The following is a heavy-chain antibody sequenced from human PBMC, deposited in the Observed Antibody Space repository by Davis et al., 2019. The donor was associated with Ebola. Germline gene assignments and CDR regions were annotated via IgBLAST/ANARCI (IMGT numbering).Heavy chain of an antibody. CDR2: ISSSGSTI. J-gene: IGHJ6*02. CDR1: GFTFSSYE. CDR3: ARDRDFIVVVPAAKGTHGYGMDV. V-gene: IGHV3-48*03. D-gene: IGHD2-2*01. Sequence: PGGSLRLSCAASGFTFSSYEMNWVRQAPGKGLEWVSYISSSGSTIYYADSVKGRFTISRDNAKNSLYLQMNSLRAEDTAVYYCARDRDFIVVVPAAKGTHGYGMDVWGQGTTVTVSS.